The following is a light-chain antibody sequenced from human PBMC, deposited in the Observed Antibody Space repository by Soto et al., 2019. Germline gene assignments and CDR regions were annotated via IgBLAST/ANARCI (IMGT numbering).Light chain of an antibody. V-gene: IGLV2-11*01. CDR1: SSDVGGYQY. CDR2: DVT. J-gene: IGLJ1*01. Sequence: QSALTQPRSVSGSPGQSVTISCTGTSSDVGGYQYVSWYQQHPGKAPKLMIYDVTKRPSGVPDRFSGSKSDNTASLTISGLQADDEADYYCCSDAGTYTYVFGTGTKLTVL. CDR3: CSDAGTYTYV.